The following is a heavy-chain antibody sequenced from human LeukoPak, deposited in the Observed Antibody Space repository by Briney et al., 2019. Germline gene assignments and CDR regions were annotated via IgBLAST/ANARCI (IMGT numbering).Heavy chain of an antibody. Sequence: GGSLRLSCAASGFTFSSYAMSWVRQAPGQGLEWVSGISGSGGSPFYADSGEGRFTISRDNSNNTLYLQMNSLRAEDTAVYYCAKALFHIVVPHYFDYWGQGTLVSVSS. D-gene: IGHD5-12*01. CDR3: AKALFHIVVPHYFDY. J-gene: IGHJ4*02. V-gene: IGHV3-23*01. CDR2: ISGSGGSP. CDR1: GFTFSSYA.